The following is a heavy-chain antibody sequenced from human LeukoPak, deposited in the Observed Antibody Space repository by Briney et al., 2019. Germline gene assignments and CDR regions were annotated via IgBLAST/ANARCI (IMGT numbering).Heavy chain of an antibody. J-gene: IGHJ4*02. D-gene: IGHD5-18*01. CDR3: ARDLSGITGYTYGRGIDY. CDR1: GFTFSSYW. CDR2: IKKDGSEK. V-gene: IGHV3-7*01. Sequence: PGGSLRLSCAASGFTFSSYWMNWVRQAPGKGLEWMAKIKKDGSEKYYVDSVKGRFTISRDNAKTSLFLQMNSLRAEDTAVYYCARDLSGITGYTYGRGIDYWGQGTLVTVSS.